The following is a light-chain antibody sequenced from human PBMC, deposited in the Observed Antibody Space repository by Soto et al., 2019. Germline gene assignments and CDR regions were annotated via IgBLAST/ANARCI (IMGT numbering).Light chain of an antibody. Sequence: QSALTQPASVSGSPGQSITISCTGSSSGVGAYNFVSWYQHHPGKAPKLILYEVTTHPSGVSSRFSGSKSGNTASLTISGLQADDEATYYCSSYTSSSTPYVFGTGTKVTVL. V-gene: IGLV2-14*01. CDR2: EVT. CDR1: SSGVGAYNF. J-gene: IGLJ1*01. CDR3: SSYTSSSTPYV.